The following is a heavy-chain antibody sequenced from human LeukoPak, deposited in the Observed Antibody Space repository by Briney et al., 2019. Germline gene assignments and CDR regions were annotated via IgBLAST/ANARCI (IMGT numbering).Heavy chain of an antibody. CDR2: IYPGDSDT. Sequence: GESLKISCKGSGYSFTSYWIGWVRQMPGKGLEWMGIIYPGDSDTRYSPSLQGQVTISADKSISTACLQWSSLKASDTAMYYCARRITTMGDAFDIWGQGTMVTVSS. CDR3: ARRITTMGDAFDI. J-gene: IGHJ3*02. V-gene: IGHV5-51*01. D-gene: IGHD3-22*01. CDR1: GYSFTSYW.